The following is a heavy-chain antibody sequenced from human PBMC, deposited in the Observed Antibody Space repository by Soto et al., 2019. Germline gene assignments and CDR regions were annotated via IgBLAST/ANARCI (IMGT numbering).Heavy chain of an antibody. CDR3: AREVGGSSWSPRPYYYYGMDV. J-gene: IGHJ6*02. CDR1: GGSFSGYY. V-gene: IGHV4-34*01. CDR2: INHSGST. Sequence: PSETLSLTCAVYGGSFSGYYWSWIRQPPGKGLEWIGEINHSGSTNYNPSLKSRVTISVDTSKNQFSLKLSSVTATDTAVYYCAREVGGSSWSPRPYYYYGMDVWGQGTT. D-gene: IGHD6-13*01.